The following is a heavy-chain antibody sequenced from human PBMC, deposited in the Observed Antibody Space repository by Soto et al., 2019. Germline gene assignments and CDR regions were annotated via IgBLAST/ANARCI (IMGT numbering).Heavy chain of an antibody. V-gene: IGHV4-39*01. Sequence: SETLSLTCTVSGGSISSSSYYWGWIRQPPGKGLEWIGSIYYSGSTYYNPSLKSRVTISVDTSKNQFSLKLSSVTAADTAVYYCATTALAYCGGDCLTGFYYFDYWGQGTLVTVSS. D-gene: IGHD2-21*02. CDR2: IYYSGST. J-gene: IGHJ4*02. CDR1: GGSISSSSYY. CDR3: ATTALAYCGGDCLTGFYYFDY.